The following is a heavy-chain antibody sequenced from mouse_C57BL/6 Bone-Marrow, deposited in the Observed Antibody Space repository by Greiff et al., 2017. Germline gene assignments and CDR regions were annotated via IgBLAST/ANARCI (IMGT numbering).Heavy chain of an antibody. V-gene: IGHV5-6*01. CDR3: ARRGLQWYFDV. CDR2: ISSGGSYT. J-gene: IGHJ1*03. D-gene: IGHD3-2*02. Sequence: EVQVVESGGDLVKPGGSLKLPCAASGFTFSSYGMSWVRQTPDKRLEWVATISSGGSYTYYPDSVKGRFTISRDNAKNTLYLQMSRLKSEDTAMYYCARRGLQWYFDVWGTGTTVTVYS. CDR1: GFTFSSYG.